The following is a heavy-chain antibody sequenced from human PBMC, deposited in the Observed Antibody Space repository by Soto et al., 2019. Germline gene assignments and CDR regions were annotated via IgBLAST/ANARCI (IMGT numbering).Heavy chain of an antibody. V-gene: IGHV3-23*01. Sequence: GGSLRLSCAASGFTFSSYAMSWVRQAPGKGLEWVSAISGSGGSTYYADSVKGRFTISRDNSKNTLYLQMNSLRAEDTAVYYCAKAWGGDYYGSGSYFPSRSYYYYGMDVWGQGTTVTVSS. CDR2: ISGSGGST. CDR3: AKAWGGDYYGSGSYFPSRSYYYYGMDV. J-gene: IGHJ6*02. D-gene: IGHD3-10*01. CDR1: GFTFSSYA.